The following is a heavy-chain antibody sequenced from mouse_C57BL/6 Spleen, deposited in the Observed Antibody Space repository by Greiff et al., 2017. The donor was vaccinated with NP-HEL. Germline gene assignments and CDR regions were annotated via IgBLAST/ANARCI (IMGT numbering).Heavy chain of an antibody. CDR2: ISSGGDYI. CDR1: GFTFSSYA. J-gene: IGHJ2*01. Sequence: EVKLMESGEGLVKPGGSLKLSCAASGFTFSSYAMSWVRQTPEKRLEWVAYISSGGDYIYYADTVKGRFTISIDNARNTLYLQMSSLKSEDTAMYYCTRDSYGSSSDYWGQGTTLTVSS. D-gene: IGHD1-1*01. CDR3: TRDSYGSSSDY. V-gene: IGHV5-9-1*02.